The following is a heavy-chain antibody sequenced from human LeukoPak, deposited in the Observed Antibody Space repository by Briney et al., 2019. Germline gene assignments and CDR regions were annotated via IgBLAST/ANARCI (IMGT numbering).Heavy chain of an antibody. Sequence: GGSLRLSCAASGFIFSNAWMSWVRQAPGKGLEWVGRIKSKTDGGTTDYAAPVKGRFTISRDDSKNTLYLQMNSLKTEDTAVYYCTTEYDFWSGFPHWGQGTLVTVSS. V-gene: IGHV3-15*01. CDR2: IKSKTDGGTT. D-gene: IGHD3-3*01. CDR3: TTEYDFWSGFPH. J-gene: IGHJ4*02. CDR1: GFIFSNAW.